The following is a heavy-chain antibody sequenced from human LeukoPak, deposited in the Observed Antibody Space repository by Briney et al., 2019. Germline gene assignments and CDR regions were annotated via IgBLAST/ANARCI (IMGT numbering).Heavy chain of an antibody. CDR1: GFTFSSYG. Sequence: GGSLRLSCAASGFTFSSYGMHWVRQAPGKGLEWVAVIWFDGTKKDFADSVKGRFTISRDNSKNTLYLQMNSLGAEDTAVYYCAREIGHFDYWGQGTLVTVSS. CDR3: AREIGHFDY. J-gene: IGHJ4*02. V-gene: IGHV3-33*01. CDR2: IWFDGTKK.